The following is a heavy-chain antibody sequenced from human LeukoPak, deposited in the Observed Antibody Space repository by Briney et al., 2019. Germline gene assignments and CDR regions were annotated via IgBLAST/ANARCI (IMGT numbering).Heavy chain of an antibody. V-gene: IGHV3-30-3*01. CDR1: GFTFSSYA. Sequence: GGSLRLSCAASGFTFSSYAMHWVRQAPGKGLEWVAVISYDGSNKYYADSVKGRFTISRDNSKNTLYLQMNSLRAEDTAVYYCARRGRVAGTLGDYWGQGTLVTVSS. CDR3: ARRGRVAGTLGDY. CDR2: ISYDGSNK. D-gene: IGHD6-19*01. J-gene: IGHJ4*02.